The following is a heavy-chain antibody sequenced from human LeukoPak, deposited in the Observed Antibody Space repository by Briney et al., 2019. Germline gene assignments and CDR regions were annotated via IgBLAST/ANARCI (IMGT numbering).Heavy chain of an antibody. CDR2: IKQDGSEK. V-gene: IGHV3-7*01. CDR1: GFTFSSYW. Sequence: PGGSLRLSCAASGFTFSSYWMSWVRQAPGKGLEWVANIKQDGSEKYYVDSVKGRFTISRDNAKTSLYLQMNSLRAEDTAVYYCARDRGNQRGYYYYYMDVWGKGTTVTVSS. D-gene: IGHD1-14*01. J-gene: IGHJ6*03. CDR3: ARDRGNQRGYYYYYMDV.